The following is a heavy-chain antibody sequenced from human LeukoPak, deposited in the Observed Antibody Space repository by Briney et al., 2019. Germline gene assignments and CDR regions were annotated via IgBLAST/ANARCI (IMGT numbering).Heavy chain of an antibody. J-gene: IGHJ6*03. CDR2: INPSGGST. CDR1: GYIFTSYY. CDR3: ARGEVVPAAYYYYYMDV. D-gene: IGHD2-2*01. Sequence: ASVKVSCKASGYIFTSYYMHWVQQAPGQGLEWMGIINPSGGSTSYAQKFQGRVTMTRDTSTSTVYMELSSLRSEDTAVYYCARGEVVPAAYYYYYMDVWGKGTTVTVSS. V-gene: IGHV1-46*01.